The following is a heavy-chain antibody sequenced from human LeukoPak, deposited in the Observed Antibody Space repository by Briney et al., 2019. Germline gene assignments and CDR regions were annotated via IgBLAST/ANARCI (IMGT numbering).Heavy chain of an antibody. CDR1: GYTFTGYY. J-gene: IGHJ4*02. V-gene: IGHV1-2*02. CDR2: INPNSGGT. D-gene: IGHD3-9*01. Sequence: GASVKVSCKASGYTFTGYYMHWVRQAPGQGLEWMGWINPNSGGTNYAQKFRGRVTMTRDTSISTAYMELSRLRSDDTAVYYCARDLRQLRYFDWLLYLRYWGQGTLVTVSS. CDR3: ARDLRQLRYFDWLLYLRY.